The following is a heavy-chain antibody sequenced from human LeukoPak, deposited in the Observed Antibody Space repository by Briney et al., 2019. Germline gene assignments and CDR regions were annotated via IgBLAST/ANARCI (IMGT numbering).Heavy chain of an antibody. CDR1: GVTVSSNY. J-gene: IGHJ3*02. CDR2: IYSSGGT. V-gene: IGHV3-53*01. D-gene: IGHD1-26*01. CDR3: ARDTGSKTPGTIVGATGDAFDI. Sequence: GGSLRLSCAASGVTVSSNYMSWVRQAPGKGVEWGSVIYSSGGTYYTDYVTGRVTISRDNVENTLFLQMNSLRVEDTAVYYCARDTGSKTPGTIVGATGDAFDIWGQGTMVTVSS.